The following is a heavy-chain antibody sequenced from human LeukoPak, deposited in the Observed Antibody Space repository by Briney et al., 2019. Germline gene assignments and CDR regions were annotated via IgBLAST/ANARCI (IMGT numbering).Heavy chain of an antibody. CDR2: INPNSGGT. D-gene: IGHD6-19*01. V-gene: IGHV1-2*02. CDR3: ARAPTSGDSSGRFDY. Sequence: ASVKVSCKASGYTFTGYYMHWVRQAPGQGLEWMGWINPNSGGTNYAQKFQGRVTMTRDTSISTAYMELSRLRSDDTAVYYCARAPTSGDSSGRFDYWGQGTLVTVSS. J-gene: IGHJ4*02. CDR1: GYTFTGYY.